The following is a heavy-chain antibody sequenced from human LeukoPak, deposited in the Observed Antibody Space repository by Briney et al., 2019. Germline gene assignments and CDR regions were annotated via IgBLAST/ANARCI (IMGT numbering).Heavy chain of an antibody. CDR3: ARGNYDGYYFDY. CDR2: MNPNSGNT. Sequence: ASVKVSCKASGYTFTSYDINWVRQATGQGLEWMGWMNPNSGNTGYAQKFQGRVTITRNTSISTAYMELSSLRPEDTAVYYCARGNYDGYYFDYWGQGTLVTVSS. D-gene: IGHD4-23*01. CDR1: GYTFTSYD. J-gene: IGHJ4*02. V-gene: IGHV1-8*03.